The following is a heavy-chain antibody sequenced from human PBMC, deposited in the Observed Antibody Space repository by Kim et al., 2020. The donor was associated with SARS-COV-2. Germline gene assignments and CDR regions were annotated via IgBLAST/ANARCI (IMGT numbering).Heavy chain of an antibody. CDR3: ARDHSSGWGLSDY. J-gene: IGHJ4*02. D-gene: IGHD6-19*01. Sequence: SQKFQGRVTITRDTSASTAYMELSSLRSEDTAVYYCARDHSSGWGLSDYWGQGTLVTVSS. V-gene: IGHV1-3*01.